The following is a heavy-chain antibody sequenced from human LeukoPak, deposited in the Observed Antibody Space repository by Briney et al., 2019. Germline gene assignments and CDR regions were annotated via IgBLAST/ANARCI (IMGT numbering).Heavy chain of an antibody. D-gene: IGHD5-12*01. V-gene: IGHV3-48*02. J-gene: IGHJ4*02. CDR2: ISSSSSAI. CDR3: ARDRVGYPKYYFDY. CDR1: GFTFSSYS. Sequence: PGGSLRLSCAASGFTFSSYSMNWVRQAPGKGLEWVSYISSSSSAIYYADSVKGRFTISRDNAKNSLYLQMISLRDEDTAVYYCARDRVGYPKYYFDYWGQGTLVTVSS.